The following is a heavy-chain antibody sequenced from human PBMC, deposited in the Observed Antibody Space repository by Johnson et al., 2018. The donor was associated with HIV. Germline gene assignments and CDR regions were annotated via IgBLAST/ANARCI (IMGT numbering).Heavy chain of an antibody. CDR1: GFTFSSYT. V-gene: IGHV3-30-3*01. D-gene: IGHD4-17*01. J-gene: IGHJ3*02. Sequence: VQLVESGGGVVQPGRSLRLSCAASGFTFSSYTMHWVRHVPDAGLEWVALISYDGSSKYYADSVKGRFTISRDNAKKSLYLQMNSLRDEDTAVYYCARESTPWGADYVGYGFDIWGQGTMVTVSS. CDR3: ARESTPWGADYVGYGFDI. CDR2: ISYDGSSK.